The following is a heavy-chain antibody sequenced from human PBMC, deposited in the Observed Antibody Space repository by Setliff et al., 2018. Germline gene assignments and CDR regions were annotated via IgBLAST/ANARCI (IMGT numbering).Heavy chain of an antibody. V-gene: IGHV1-69*13. CDR2: IIPIFGTA. CDR1: GGTFSSYA. CDR3: ARDGDNYYDISGYYLNHAFDI. D-gene: IGHD3-22*01. J-gene: IGHJ3*02. Sequence: GASVKVSCKASGGTFSSYAISWVRQAPGQGLEWMGGIIPIFGTANYAQKFQGRVTITADESTSTAYMELSSLRSEDTAVYYCARDGDNYYDISGYYLNHAFDIWGQVIMVTVSS.